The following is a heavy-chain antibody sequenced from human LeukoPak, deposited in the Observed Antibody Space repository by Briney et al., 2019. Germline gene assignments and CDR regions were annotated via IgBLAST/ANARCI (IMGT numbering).Heavy chain of an antibody. CDR1: GFTFSNYA. Sequence: GGSLRLSCAASGFTFSNYAMTWVRHAPGKGLEWVSTISGGGDITHYADPVKGRFTISRDNSKNTLHLQMNSLRAEDTAVYYCAKVGAAVAGDFDYWGQGTLVTVSS. V-gene: IGHV3-23*01. J-gene: IGHJ4*02. D-gene: IGHD6-19*01. CDR3: AKVGAAVAGDFDY. CDR2: ISGGGDIT.